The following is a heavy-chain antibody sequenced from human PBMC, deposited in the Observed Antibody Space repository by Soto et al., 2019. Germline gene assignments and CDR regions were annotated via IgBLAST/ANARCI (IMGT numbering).Heavy chain of an antibody. J-gene: IGHJ6*02. CDR2: IVIGSGNT. Sequence: GASVKVSCKASGFTFTSSAVQWVRQARGQRLEWIGWIVIGSGNTNYAQKFQERVTITRDMSTSTAYMELSSLRSEDTAVYYCAADPAIFEGGMDVWGQGTTVTVSS. CDR3: AADPAIFEGGMDV. V-gene: IGHV1-58*01. CDR1: GFTFTSSA. D-gene: IGHD3-3*01.